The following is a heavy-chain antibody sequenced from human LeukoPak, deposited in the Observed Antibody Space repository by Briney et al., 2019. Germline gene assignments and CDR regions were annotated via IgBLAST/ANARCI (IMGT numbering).Heavy chain of an antibody. CDR1: GFIFKDYW. D-gene: IGHD3-16*01. V-gene: IGHV3-7*03. CDR3: AKDAQPRSRWFDP. J-gene: IGHJ5*02. CDR2: IKQDGSEE. Sequence: GGSLRLSCAASGFIFKDYWMIWVRQAPGKGLEWVANIKQDGSEEYYVDSVKGRFTISRDNAKNSLYLQMNTLRAEDTAMYYCAKDAQPRSRWFDPWGQGTLVTVSS.